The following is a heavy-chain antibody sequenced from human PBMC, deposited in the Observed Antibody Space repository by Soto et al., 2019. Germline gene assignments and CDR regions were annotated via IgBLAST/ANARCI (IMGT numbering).Heavy chain of an antibody. V-gene: IGHV1-69*13. Sequence: GASVKVSCKASRGTFSSYAISWVRQAPGQGLEWMGGIIPIFGTANYAQKFQGRVTITADESTSTAYMELSSLRSEDTAVYYCARNDILTGLDAFDIWGQGTMVTVSS. CDR3: ARNDILTGLDAFDI. D-gene: IGHD3-9*01. J-gene: IGHJ3*02. CDR2: IIPIFGTA. CDR1: RGTFSSYA.